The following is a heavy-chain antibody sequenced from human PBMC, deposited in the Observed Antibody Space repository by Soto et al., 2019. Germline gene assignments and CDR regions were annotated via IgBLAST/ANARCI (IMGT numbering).Heavy chain of an antibody. CDR3: ARSLEDYDILTGYQYYFDY. V-gene: IGHV4-34*01. D-gene: IGHD3-9*01. J-gene: IGHJ4*02. CDR2: INHSGST. CDR1: GGSFSGYY. Sequence: PSETLSLTCAVSGGSFSGYYWSWIRQPPGKGLEWIGEINHSGSTNYNPSLKSRVTISVDTSKNQFSLKLSSVTAADTAVYYCARSLEDYDILTGYQYYFDYWGQGTLVTVSS.